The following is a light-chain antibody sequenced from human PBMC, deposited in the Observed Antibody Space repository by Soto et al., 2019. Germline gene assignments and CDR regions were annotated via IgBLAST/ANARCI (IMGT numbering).Light chain of an antibody. CDR2: DVS. J-gene: IGLJ1*01. Sequence: QSALTQPASVSRSPGQSITISCTGTSSDVGGYNYVSWYQQHPGKAPKFMIYDVSNRPSGVSNRFSGSKSGNTASLTISGLQADVEAYYYCCSYTTSNTRQIVFVTGTLVTDL. CDR1: SSDVGGYNY. V-gene: IGLV2-14*01. CDR3: CSYTTSNTRQIV.